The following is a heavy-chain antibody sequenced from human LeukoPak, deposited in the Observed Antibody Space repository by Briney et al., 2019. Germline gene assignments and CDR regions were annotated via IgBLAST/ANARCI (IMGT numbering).Heavy chain of an antibody. V-gene: IGHV1-69*04. CDR1: GGTFSSFA. CDR3: AREMGDREFYFDY. Sequence: ASVKVSCXASGGTFSSFAFSWVRQAHGQGLQWVERIIPIVDVTSYAQNFKGRVTITADESTTTAYMELSSLRSEDTAVYYCAREMGDREFYFDYWGQGTLVTVSS. CDR2: IIPIVDVT. J-gene: IGHJ4*02. D-gene: IGHD3-10*01.